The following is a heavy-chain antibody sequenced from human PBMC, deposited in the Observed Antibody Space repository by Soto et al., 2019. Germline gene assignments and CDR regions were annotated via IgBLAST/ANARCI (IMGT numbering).Heavy chain of an antibody. CDR1: GFTFSSYA. CDR3: AKELAIIGKGAFDM. V-gene: IGHV3-23*01. CDR2: ISGGGGDST. J-gene: IGHJ3*02. D-gene: IGHD3-3*02. Sequence: EVHLLESGGGLVQPGASLTLSCAASGFTFSSYAMSWVRQAPGKGLEWVSAISGGGGDSTYYADSVKGRLIISKDNSKNTLYLQMSSLRAEDTAVYSCAKELAIIGKGAFDMWGQGTMVTVSS.